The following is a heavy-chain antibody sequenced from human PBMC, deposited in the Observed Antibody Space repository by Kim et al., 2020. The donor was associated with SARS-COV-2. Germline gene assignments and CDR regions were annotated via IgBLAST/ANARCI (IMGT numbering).Heavy chain of an antibody. CDR3: AREAPLDTFGVVDY. Sequence: DSLKGRFTISRDNAKNSLYLQMISLRDDDTAVYYWAREAPLDTFGVVDYWGQGTLVTVSS. J-gene: IGHJ4*02. D-gene: IGHD3-3*01. V-gene: IGHV3-48*02.